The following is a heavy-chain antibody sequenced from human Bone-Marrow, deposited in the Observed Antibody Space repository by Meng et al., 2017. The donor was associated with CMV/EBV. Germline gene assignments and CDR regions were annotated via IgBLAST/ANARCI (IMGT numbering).Heavy chain of an antibody. CDR3: ARTRIEVEPDGRKIKYYNYAMDV. CDR2: ISAYNGNT. D-gene: IGHD2-2*01. Sequence: ASVKVSCKVSGYSLTELSMHWVRQAPGQGLEWMGWISAYNGNTNYAQKLQGRVTMTTDTSTSTAYMELRSLRSDDTAVYYCARTRIEVEPDGRKIKYYNYAMDVWGQGTTVTVSS. V-gene: IGHV1-18*01. J-gene: IGHJ6*02. CDR1: GYSLTELS.